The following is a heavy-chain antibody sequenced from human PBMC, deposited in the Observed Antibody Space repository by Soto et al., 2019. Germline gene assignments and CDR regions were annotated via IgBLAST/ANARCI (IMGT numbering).Heavy chain of an antibody. V-gene: IGHV3-23*01. J-gene: IGHJ4*02. CDR1: GFTFKSYS. CDR2: ITGSGGTT. Sequence: PGGSLRLSCAASGFTFKSYSMIWVRQAPGKGLEWVSGITGSGGTTSYADSVKGRFTISRDNSKNTLYLQMNSLRAEDTAVYYCAKDGYSSSSWAFDCWGQGIQVTVSS. CDR3: AKDGYSSSSWAFDC. D-gene: IGHD6-13*01.